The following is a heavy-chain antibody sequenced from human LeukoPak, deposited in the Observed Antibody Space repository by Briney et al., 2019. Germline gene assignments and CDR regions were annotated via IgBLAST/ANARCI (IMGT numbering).Heavy chain of an antibody. D-gene: IGHD3-10*01. CDR2: ISSSSSTI. Sequence: GGSLRLSCAASGFTFSSYSMNWVRQAPGKGLEWVSYISSSSSTIYYADSVKGRFTISRDNSNNTVFLEMNSLTADDTAVYFCARDSAGNQYSSGNFDLWGQGTLVTVAS. V-gene: IGHV3-48*01. CDR1: GFTFSSYS. CDR3: ARDSAGNQYSSGNFDL. J-gene: IGHJ4*02.